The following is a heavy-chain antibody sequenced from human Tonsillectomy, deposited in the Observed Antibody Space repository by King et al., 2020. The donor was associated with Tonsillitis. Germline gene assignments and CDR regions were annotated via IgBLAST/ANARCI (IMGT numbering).Heavy chain of an antibody. Sequence: VQLVESGGGLVQPGGSLRLSCAASGFTFSSSAMAWVRQAPGKGLEWVSGISGRGGSTYYEDSVKGRLAISRDNSKNTQYLQSNILGAEDTARYYCEKVVTTAIVYYFDYWGQGTLVTVSS. CDR2: ISGRGGST. V-gene: IGHV3-23*04. J-gene: IGHJ4*02. CDR3: EKVVTTAIVYYFDY. D-gene: IGHD5-18*01. CDR1: GFTFSSSA.